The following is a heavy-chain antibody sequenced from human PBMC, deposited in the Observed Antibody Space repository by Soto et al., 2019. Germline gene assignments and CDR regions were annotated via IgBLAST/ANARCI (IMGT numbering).Heavy chain of an antibody. D-gene: IGHD4-17*01. V-gene: IGHV4-59*01. CDR3: ARRYGYAFDI. CDR1: GGSISSYY. Sequence: QVQLQESGPGLVKPSETLSLTCTVSGGSISSYYWSWIRQPPGKGLEWIGYIYYSGSTNYNPSLKSRVTISVDTSKNQFSLKLSSVTAADTAVYYCARRYGYAFDIWGQGTMVTVPS. CDR2: IYYSGST. J-gene: IGHJ3*02.